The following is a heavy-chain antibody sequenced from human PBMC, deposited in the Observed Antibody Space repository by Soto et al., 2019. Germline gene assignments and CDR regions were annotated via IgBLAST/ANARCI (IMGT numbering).Heavy chain of an antibody. D-gene: IGHD6-13*01. CDR2: IDPSDSYT. J-gene: IGHJ4*02. CDR1: GYSFTSYW. Sequence: EVQLVQSGAEVKKPGESLRISCKGSGYSFTSYWISWVRQMPGKGLEWMGRIDPSDSYTNYSPSFQGHVTISADKSISTAYLQWSSLKAPDTAMYSCARLQAAAGDNDLTFDYWGQGTLVTVSS. V-gene: IGHV5-10-1*01. CDR3: ARLQAAAGDNDLTFDY.